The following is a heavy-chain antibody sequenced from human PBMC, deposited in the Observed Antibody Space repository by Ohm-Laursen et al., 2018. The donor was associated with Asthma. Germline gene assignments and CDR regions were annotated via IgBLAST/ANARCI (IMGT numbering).Heavy chain of an antibody. Sequence: GSSVKVSCKASGGTFSSYAISWVRQAPGQGLEWMGGINSVFGTTTYPQKFQDRVTIIADDSTSTVYMELSSLRSEDTAVYYCARKAGSCISRTCYSLDFWGQGTLVTVSS. CDR1: GGTFSSYA. J-gene: IGHJ4*02. CDR3: ARKAGSCISRTCYSLDF. CDR2: INSVFGTT. D-gene: IGHD2-2*01. V-gene: IGHV1-69*01.